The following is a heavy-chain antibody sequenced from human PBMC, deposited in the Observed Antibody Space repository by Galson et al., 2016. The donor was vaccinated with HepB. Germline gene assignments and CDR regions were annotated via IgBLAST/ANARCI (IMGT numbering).Heavy chain of an antibody. CDR2: IHPSGST. D-gene: IGHD3-16*01. Sequence: SETLSLTCGVYGGSFTGYYCNWFRQPPGMGLEWIGEIHPSGSTSYNPSLGSRVTISLDTPKNQFSLKVDSVTAADTAVYYCARVNVRAALGADSWGQGVLVTGSS. CDR3: ARVNVRAALGADS. CDR1: GGSFTGYY. J-gene: IGHJ4*02. V-gene: IGHV4-34*01.